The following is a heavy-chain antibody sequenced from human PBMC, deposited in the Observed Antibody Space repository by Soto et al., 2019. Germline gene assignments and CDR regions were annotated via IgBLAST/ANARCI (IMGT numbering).Heavy chain of an antibody. V-gene: IGHV3-33*01. Sequence: GGSLRLSCAASGFTFSSYGMHWVRQAPGKGLEWVAVIWYDGSNKYYADSVKGRFTISRDNSKNTLYLQMNSLRAEDTAVYYCATHYYGSGSYYRPFDYWGQGTLVTVSS. D-gene: IGHD3-10*01. CDR1: GFTFSSYG. J-gene: IGHJ4*02. CDR3: ATHYYGSGSYYRPFDY. CDR2: IWYDGSNK.